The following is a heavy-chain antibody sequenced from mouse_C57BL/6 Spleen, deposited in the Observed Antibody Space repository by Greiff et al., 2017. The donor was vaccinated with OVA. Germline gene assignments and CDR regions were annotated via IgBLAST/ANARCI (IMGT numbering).Heavy chain of an antibody. CDR2: IDPSDSET. V-gene: IGHV1-52*01. D-gene: IGHD1-1*01. J-gene: IGHJ3*01. CDR3: ARGYYGNSSAWFAY. Sequence: VQLQQPGAELVRPGSSVKLSCKASGYTFTSYWMHWVKQRPIQGLEWIGNIDPSDSETHYNQKFKDKATLTVDKSSSPAYMQLSSLTSEDSAVYYCARGYYGNSSAWFAYWGQGTLVTVSA. CDR1: GYTFTSYW.